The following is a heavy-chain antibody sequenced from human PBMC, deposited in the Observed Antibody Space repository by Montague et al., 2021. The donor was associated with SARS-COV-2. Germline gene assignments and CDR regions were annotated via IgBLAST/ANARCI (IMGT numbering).Heavy chain of an antibody. CDR2: SYNNETT. D-gene: IGHD1-14*01. V-gene: IGHV4-59*01. CDR3: ATDDEPDRPGDFDY. J-gene: IGHJ4*02. Sequence: SETLSLTCTVSNASINNYSREWIRQAPGKGQEWIGHSYNNETTDYNPSLRIRVTISMDTSRNQFSLKLKSVTTADTAIYSCATDDEPDRPGDFDYWGRGILVTVSS. CDR1: NASINNYS.